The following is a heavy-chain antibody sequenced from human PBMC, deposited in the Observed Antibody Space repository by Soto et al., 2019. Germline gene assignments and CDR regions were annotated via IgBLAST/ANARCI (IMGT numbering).Heavy chain of an antibody. J-gene: IGHJ6*02. CDR3: ANQPGIAVTGALGNYYGMDV. CDR2: ISGSGGVT. V-gene: IGHV3-23*01. CDR1: GFTFRSYA. D-gene: IGHD6-19*01. Sequence: PGGSLRLSCEASGFTFRSYAMSWVRQAPGKGLEWVSTISGSGGVTYYADSGKGRFTISRDNSKNTLYLQMNSLRAEDTAVYYCANQPGIAVTGALGNYYGMDVWGQGTTVTVSS.